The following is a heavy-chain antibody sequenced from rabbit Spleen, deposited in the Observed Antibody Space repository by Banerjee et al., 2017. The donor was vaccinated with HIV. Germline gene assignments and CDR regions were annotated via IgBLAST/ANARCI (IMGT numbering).Heavy chain of an antibody. J-gene: IGHJ4*01. V-gene: IGHV1S40*01. CDR2: IGTGSGTT. Sequence: QSLEESGGDLVKPGASLTLTCKASGFSFSSGYYMSWVRQAPGKGLEWIGCIGTGSGTTWFANWAKGRFTISKTSSTTVTLQMTSLTAADTATYFCARDAGSGHYIDAYFDLWGPGTLVTVS. CDR3: ARDAGSGHYIDAYFDL. CDR1: GFSFSSGYY. D-gene: IGHD8-1*01.